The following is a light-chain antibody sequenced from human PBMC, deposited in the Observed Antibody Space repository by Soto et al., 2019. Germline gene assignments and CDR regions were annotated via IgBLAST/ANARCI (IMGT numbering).Light chain of an antibody. CDR3: QQYGSSPWT. J-gene: IGKJ1*01. CDR1: QSVSSSY. CDR2: GAS. V-gene: IGKV3-20*01. Sequence: EIVLTQSPGTLSLSPGERATLSCRASQSVSSSYLAWYQQKLGQSPRLLIYGASSRATGIPDRFSGSGSGTAFTLTISRLEPEDFAVYYCQQYGSSPWTFGQGTKVEIK.